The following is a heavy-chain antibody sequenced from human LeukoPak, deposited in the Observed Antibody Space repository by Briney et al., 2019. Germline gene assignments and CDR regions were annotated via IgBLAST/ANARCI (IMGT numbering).Heavy chain of an antibody. CDR3: ARDEYVLTSFDP. J-gene: IGHJ5*02. D-gene: IGHD3-16*01. Sequence: GASVKVSCKASGYTFTAYYMHRVRQAPGQGLEWMGWINPNSGDTNYAQKFQGRVTLTRDTSISTAHMELSRLRSDDTAVYYCARDEYVLTSFDPRGQGTLVTVSS. CDR2: INPNSGDT. CDR1: GYTFTAYY. V-gene: IGHV1-2*02.